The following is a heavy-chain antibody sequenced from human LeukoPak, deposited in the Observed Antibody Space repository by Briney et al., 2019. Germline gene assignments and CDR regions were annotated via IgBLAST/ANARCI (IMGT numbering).Heavy chain of an antibody. CDR1: GFTFSNYS. J-gene: IGHJ4*02. CDR3: AKDFFPSMVRGPLY. D-gene: IGHD3-10*01. Sequence: QAGGSLRLSCAASGFTFSNYSMNWVRQAPGKGLEWVSYISGSSNTIYYADSVKGRFTISRDNSKNTLYLQMNSLRAEDTAVYYCAKDFFPSMVRGPLYWGQGTLVTVSS. V-gene: IGHV3-48*01. CDR2: ISGSSNTI.